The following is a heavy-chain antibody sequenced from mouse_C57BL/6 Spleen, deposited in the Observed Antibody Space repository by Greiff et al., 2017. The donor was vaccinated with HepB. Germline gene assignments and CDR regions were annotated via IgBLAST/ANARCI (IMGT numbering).Heavy chain of an antibody. CDR2: INPSNGGT. D-gene: IGHD2-4*01. CDR3: ARGGYDYETWFAY. V-gene: IGHV1-53*01. CDR1: GYTFTSYW. J-gene: IGHJ3*01. Sequence: VQLQQPGTELVKPGASVKLSCKASGYTFTSYWMHWVKQRPGQGLEWIGNINPSNGGTNYNEKFKSKATLTVDKSSSTAYMQLSSLTSEDSAVYYCARGGYDYETWFAYWGQGTLVTVSA.